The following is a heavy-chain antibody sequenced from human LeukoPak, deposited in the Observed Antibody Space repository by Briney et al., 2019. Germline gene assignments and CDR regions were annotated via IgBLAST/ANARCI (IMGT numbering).Heavy chain of an antibody. CDR3: ARAHRKTYSSSWYGLHY. CDR2: MNPNSGNT. V-gene: IGHV1-8*01. Sequence: ASVKVSCKASGYTFTSYDINRVRQATGQGLEWMGWMNPNSGNTGYAQKFQGRVTMTRNTSISTAYMELSSLRSEDTAVYYCARAHRKTYSSSWYGLHYWGQGTLVTVSS. CDR1: GYTFTSYD. D-gene: IGHD6-13*01. J-gene: IGHJ4*02.